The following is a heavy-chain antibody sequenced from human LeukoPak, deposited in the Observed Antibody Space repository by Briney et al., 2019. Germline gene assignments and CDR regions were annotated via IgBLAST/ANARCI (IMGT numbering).Heavy chain of an antibody. J-gene: IGHJ4*02. CDR3: ARDFIRGSSFAYRLLES. V-gene: IGHV1-2*02. CDR2: INPNSGGT. Sequence: GASVKVSCKATGYTFTGYYMHWVRKAPGQGLEWLGWINPNSGGTSNAQMLQGRVTLTRDTSINTAYMELRRLTSDDTAVYYCARDFIRGSSFAYRLLESWGQGTLVIVSS. CDR1: GYTFTGYY. D-gene: IGHD5-18*01.